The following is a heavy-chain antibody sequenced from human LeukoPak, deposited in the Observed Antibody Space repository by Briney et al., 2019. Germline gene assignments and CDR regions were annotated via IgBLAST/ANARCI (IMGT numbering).Heavy chain of an antibody. Sequence: SETLSLTCIVSAGSTSNYYWSWIRQPPGKGLEWIGRIYATGSTNYNPSLKSRVTMSVDTSKNQFSLKLNSVTGAEDTVYYCAVGAAVSGGNCRNWFDPWGQGTLVTVSS. V-gene: IGHV4-4*07. D-gene: IGHD2-15*01. CDR2: IYATGST. CDR1: AGSTSNYY. J-gene: IGHJ5*02. CDR3: AVGAAVSGGNCRNWFDP.